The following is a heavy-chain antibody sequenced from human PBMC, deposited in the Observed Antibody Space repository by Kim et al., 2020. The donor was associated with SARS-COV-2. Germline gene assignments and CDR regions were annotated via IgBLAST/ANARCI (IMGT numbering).Heavy chain of an antibody. D-gene: IGHD6-13*01. CDR1: GGTFSSYA. CDR2: IIPIFGTA. Sequence: SVKVSCKASGGTFSSYAISWVRQAPGQGLEWMGGIIPIFGTANYAQKFQGRVTITADESTSTAYMELSSLRSEDTAVYYCARALGIAAAIGFYGMDVWGQGTTVTVSS. V-gene: IGHV1-69*13. J-gene: IGHJ6*02. CDR3: ARALGIAAAIGFYGMDV.